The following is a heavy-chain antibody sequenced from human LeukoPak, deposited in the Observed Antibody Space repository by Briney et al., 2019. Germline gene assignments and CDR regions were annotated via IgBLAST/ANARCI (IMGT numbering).Heavy chain of an antibody. D-gene: IGHD6-13*01. Sequence: GGSLRLSCAVSGFTFSSYAMSWVRQAPGKGLEWVSAISGSGGSTYYADSVKGRFTISRDNSKNTLYLQMNSLRAEDTAVYYCAKSPSVLIAAAGYYWGQGTLVTVSS. CDR3: AKSPSVLIAAAGYY. V-gene: IGHV3-23*01. J-gene: IGHJ4*02. CDR2: ISGSGGST. CDR1: GFTFSSYA.